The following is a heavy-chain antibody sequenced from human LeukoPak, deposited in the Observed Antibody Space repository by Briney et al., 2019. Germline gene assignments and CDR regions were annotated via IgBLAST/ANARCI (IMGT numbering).Heavy chain of an antibody. D-gene: IGHD7-27*01. J-gene: IGHJ4*02. V-gene: IGHV3-23*01. Sequence: GGSLRLSCAASGFTFSSYTMSWVRQAPGKGLEWVSTTTTSDGNTYYADSVKGRFTVSRDNSKNTLFLQMNSLRAEDTAVYYCAKDGGLWVSAHWGDSWGRGTLVTVSS. CDR2: TTTSDGNT. CDR3: AKDGGLWVSAHWGDS. CDR1: GFTFSSYT.